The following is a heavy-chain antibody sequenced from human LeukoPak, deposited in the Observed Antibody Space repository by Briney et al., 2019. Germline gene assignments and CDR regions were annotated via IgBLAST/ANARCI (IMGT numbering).Heavy chain of an antibody. CDR1: GYTFTGYY. D-gene: IGHD6-19*01. Sequence: ASVKVSCKTSGYTFTGYYMHWVRQAPGQGLEWMGWVNTNNGGTNYAQKFQGRVTMTRDTSLSTAYMELRSLRSDDTAVYYCARRVAVARRDAFDIWGQGTMVTVSS. CDR3: ARRVAVARRDAFDI. V-gene: IGHV1-2*02. J-gene: IGHJ3*02. CDR2: VNTNNGGT.